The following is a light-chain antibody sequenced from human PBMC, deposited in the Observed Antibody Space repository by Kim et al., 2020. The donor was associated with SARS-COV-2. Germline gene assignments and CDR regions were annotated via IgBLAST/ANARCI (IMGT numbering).Light chain of an antibody. Sequence: DIQMTQSPSSLSASVGDRVTITCQASQDISNYLNWYQQKPGKAPKLLIYDASNLETGVPSRFSGSGSGTDFTFTISSLQPEDIATYYSQQYDNLPLTFGQGTKVDIK. CDR2: DAS. J-gene: IGKJ1*01. V-gene: IGKV1-33*01. CDR3: QQYDNLPLT. CDR1: QDISNY.